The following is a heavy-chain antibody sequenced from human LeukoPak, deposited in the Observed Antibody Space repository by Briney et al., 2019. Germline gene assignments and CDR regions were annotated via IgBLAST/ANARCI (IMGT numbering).Heavy chain of an antibody. CDR1: GYTFTSYY. CDR3: ARDRYYYDSSGYQPLDY. J-gene: IGHJ4*02. V-gene: IGHV1-46*01. CDR2: INPGGGST. D-gene: IGHD3-22*01. Sequence: ASVKVSCKASGYTFTSYYMHWVRQAPGQGLEWMGIINPGGGSTSYAQKFQGRVTMTRDTSTSTVYMELSSLRSEDTAVYYCARDRYYYDSSGYQPLDYWGQGTLVTVSS.